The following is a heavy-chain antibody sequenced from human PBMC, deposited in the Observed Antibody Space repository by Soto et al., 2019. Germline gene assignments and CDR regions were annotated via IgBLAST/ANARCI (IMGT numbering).Heavy chain of an antibody. J-gene: IGHJ5*02. Sequence: ASVKVSCKASGYTFTGYYMHWVRQAPGQGLEWMGWINPNSDGTNYAQKFQGWVTMTRDTSISTAYMELSRLRSDDTAVYYCARGAGDDFWSGSSNWFDPWGQGTLVTVSS. CDR1: GYTFTGYY. CDR3: ARGAGDDFWSGSSNWFDP. V-gene: IGHV1-2*04. D-gene: IGHD3-3*01. CDR2: INPNSDGT.